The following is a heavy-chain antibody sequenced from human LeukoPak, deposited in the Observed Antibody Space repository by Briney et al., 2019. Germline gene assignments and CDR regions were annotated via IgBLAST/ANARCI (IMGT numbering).Heavy chain of an antibody. V-gene: IGHV4-61*05. CDR3: ARQAESPRSRGHAFDI. Sequence: PSETLSLTCTVSGGSISSSSYYWSWIRQPPGKGLEWIGYIYTSGSTNYNPSLKSRVTISVDTSKNQFSLKLSSVTAADTAVYYCARQAESPRSRGHAFDIWGQGTMVTVSS. CDR1: GGSISSSSYY. D-gene: IGHD2-15*01. CDR2: IYTSGST. J-gene: IGHJ3*02.